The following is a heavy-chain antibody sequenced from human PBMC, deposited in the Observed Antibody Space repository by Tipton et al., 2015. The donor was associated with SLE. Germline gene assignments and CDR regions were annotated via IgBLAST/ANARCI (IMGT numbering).Heavy chain of an antibody. CDR2: IWYDGSNK. CDR1: GFTFSSYG. J-gene: IGHJ4*02. D-gene: IGHD3-16*01. V-gene: IGHV3-33*01. Sequence: SLRLSCAASGFTFSSYGMHWVRQAPGKGLEWVAVIWYDGSNKYYADSVKGRFTISRDNSKNTLYLQMNSLRAEDTAVYYCARTQGGEPLGYFDYWGQRTLVPVSS. CDR3: ARTQGGEPLGYFDY.